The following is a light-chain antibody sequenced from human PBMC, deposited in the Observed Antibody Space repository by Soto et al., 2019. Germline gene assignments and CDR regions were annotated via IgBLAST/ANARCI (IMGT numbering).Light chain of an antibody. CDR2: DNY. J-gene: IGLJ3*02. V-gene: IGLV1-51*01. CDR3: GTWDNSLSGGGVV. CDR1: TSNIGSNY. Sequence: QAVVTQPPSVSAAPGQKVTISCSGSTSNIGSNYVSWYQQLPGTAPKLLIYDNYNRPSGIPDRYSGSKSGTSATLGISGLQTGDEADYYCGTWDNSLSGGGVVFGGGTKLTVL.